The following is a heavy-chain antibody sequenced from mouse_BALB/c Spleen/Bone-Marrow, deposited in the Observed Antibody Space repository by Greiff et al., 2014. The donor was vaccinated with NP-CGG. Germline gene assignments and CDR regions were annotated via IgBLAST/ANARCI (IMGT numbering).Heavy chain of an antibody. CDR1: GYTFTGYT. J-gene: IGHJ2*01. D-gene: IGHD1-2*01. V-gene: IGHV1-4*02. CDR2: IVPRSGYT. CDR3: AREDITTAYFDY. Sequence: VQLQQSASELARPGASVRLSCRASGYTFTGYTMQWVKQRPGQGLEWIGYIVPRSGYTDYNQKFKDKTTLTADKSSSTAYMQLSRLTSEDSAVYYGAREDITTAYFDYWGQGTTLTVAS.